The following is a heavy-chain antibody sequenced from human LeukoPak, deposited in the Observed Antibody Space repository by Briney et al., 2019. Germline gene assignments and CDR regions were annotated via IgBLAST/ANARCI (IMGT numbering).Heavy chain of an antibody. CDR1: GFTFSSYE. Sequence: GGSLRLSCAASGFTFSSYEMNWVRQAPGKGLEWVSYISSSGSTIYYADSVKGRFTISRDNAKNSLYLQMNSLRAEDTAVYYCARGGGWFSAGGVFDYWGQGTLVTVSS. CDR3: ARGGGWFSAGGVFDY. D-gene: IGHD3-10*01. CDR2: ISSSGSTI. V-gene: IGHV3-48*03. J-gene: IGHJ4*02.